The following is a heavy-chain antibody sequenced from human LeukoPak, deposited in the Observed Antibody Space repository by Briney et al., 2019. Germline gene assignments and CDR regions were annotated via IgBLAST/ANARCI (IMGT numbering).Heavy chain of an antibody. V-gene: IGHV1-3*01. J-gene: IGHJ4*02. CDR1: GYTFTSYA. CDR2: INAGNGNT. Sequence: ASVKVSCKASGYTFTSYAMHWVRQATGQRLEWMGWINAGNGNTKYSQKFQGRVTITRDTSASTAYMELSSLRSEDTAVYYCARGYGDYPYYFDYWGQGTLVTVSS. CDR3: ARGYGDYPYYFDY. D-gene: IGHD4-17*01.